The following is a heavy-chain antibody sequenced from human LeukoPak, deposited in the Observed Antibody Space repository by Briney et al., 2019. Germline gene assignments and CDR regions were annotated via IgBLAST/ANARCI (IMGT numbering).Heavy chain of an antibody. D-gene: IGHD5-18*01. CDR1: GGSISSSSYY. Sequence: PSETLSLTCTVSGGSISSSSYYWGWIRQPPGKGLEWIGSIYYSGSTYYNPSLKSRVTISVDTSKNQFSLKLSSVTAADTAVYYCARGLRYSYRAGSYFDYWGQGTLVTVSS. CDR2: IYYSGST. CDR3: ARGLRYSYRAGSYFDY. J-gene: IGHJ4*02. V-gene: IGHV4-39*01.